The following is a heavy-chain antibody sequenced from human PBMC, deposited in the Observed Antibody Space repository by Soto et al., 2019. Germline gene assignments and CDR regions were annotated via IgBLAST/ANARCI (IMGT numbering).Heavy chain of an antibody. CDR3: AKTWIQLWLLGY. D-gene: IGHD5-18*01. CDR1: GFTFSSYG. CDR2: ISYDGSNK. J-gene: IGHJ4*02. V-gene: IGHV3-30*18. Sequence: QVQLVESGGGVVQPGRSLRLSCAASGFTFSSYGMHWVRQAPGKGLEWVAVISYDGSNKYYADSVKGRFTISRDNSKNTLYLQMNSLRAEDTAVYYCAKTWIQLWLLGYWGQGTLVTVSS.